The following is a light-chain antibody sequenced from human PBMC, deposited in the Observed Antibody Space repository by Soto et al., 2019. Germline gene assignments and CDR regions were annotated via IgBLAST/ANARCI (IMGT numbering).Light chain of an antibody. J-gene: IGLJ1*01. Sequence: QSALTQPASVSGSPGQSITISCTGTSSDIGSYDLVSWYQQHPGTAPKLIIYEVTKRPSGVSTRFSGSKSGNTAYLTISGLQAVDEADYYCCSFADFTYVFGTGTKLTVL. V-gene: IGLV2-23*02. CDR1: SSDIGSYDL. CDR2: EVT. CDR3: CSFADFTYV.